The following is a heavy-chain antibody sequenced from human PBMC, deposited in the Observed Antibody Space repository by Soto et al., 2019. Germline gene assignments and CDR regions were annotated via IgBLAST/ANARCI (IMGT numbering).Heavy chain of an antibody. D-gene: IGHD2-21*02. CDR3: VRGGAVDVVTPTRIVFDY. CDR1: GYTFTGNY. Sequence: QVQLVQSGAEVKKPGASVKVSCKVSGYTFTGNYMHWMRQAPGQGPEWMGGINPRNGHTYYAQKFQGPVTITRDTPISTPYMAPSRLTSDATAIYFCVRGGAVDVVTPTRIVFDYWGQGTLLTVSS. V-gene: IGHV1-2*02. J-gene: IGHJ4*02. CDR2: INPRNGHT.